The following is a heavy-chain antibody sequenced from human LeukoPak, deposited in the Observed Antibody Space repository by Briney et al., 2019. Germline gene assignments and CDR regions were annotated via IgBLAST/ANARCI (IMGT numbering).Heavy chain of an antibody. D-gene: IGHD2-15*01. CDR2: IYTSGST. CDR3: ARVAVGKGYPFDY. CDR1: SGSIRSYY. Sequence: SETLSLTCTVSSGSIRSYYWSWIRQPAGKGLEWIGRIYTSGSTDYNPSLKSRVTISVDTSKNQFSLKLSSVTAADTAVYYCARVAVGKGYPFDYWGQGTLVTVSS. J-gene: IGHJ4*02. V-gene: IGHV4-4*07.